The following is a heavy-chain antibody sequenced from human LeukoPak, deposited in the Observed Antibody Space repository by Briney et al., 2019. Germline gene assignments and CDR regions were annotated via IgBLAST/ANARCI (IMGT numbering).Heavy chain of an antibody. V-gene: IGHV1-69*13. Sequence: SVKVSCKASGGTFSSYAISWVRQAPGQGLEWVGGIIPIFGTANYAQKFQGRVTITADESTSTAYMELSSLRSEDTAVYYCARQQQLVTGWFDPWGQGTLVTVSS. CDR2: IIPIFGTA. J-gene: IGHJ5*02. CDR3: ARQQQLVTGWFDP. CDR1: GGTFSSYA. D-gene: IGHD6-13*01.